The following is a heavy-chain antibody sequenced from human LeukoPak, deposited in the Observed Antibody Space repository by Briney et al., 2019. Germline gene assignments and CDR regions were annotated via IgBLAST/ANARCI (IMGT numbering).Heavy chain of an antibody. Sequence: GGSLRLSCAASGFTFSSYAMHWVRQAPGKGLEWVAVISYDGSNKYYADSVKGRFTISRDNSKNTLYLQMNSLRAEDTAVYYCARDLYSSGLKDYXXXGMDVWGQGTTVTVSS. CDR3: ARDLYSSGLKDYXXXGMDV. V-gene: IGHV3-30-3*01. CDR2: ISYDGSNK. J-gene: IGHJ6*02. CDR1: GFTFSSYA. D-gene: IGHD6-19*01.